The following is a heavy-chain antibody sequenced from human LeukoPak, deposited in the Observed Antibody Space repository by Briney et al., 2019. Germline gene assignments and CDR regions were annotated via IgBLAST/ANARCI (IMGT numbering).Heavy chain of an antibody. CDR1: GYTLTDYC. CDR2: LIPNSGGT. Sequence: GASVKVSCKASGYTLTDYCMHWVRQAPGQGLEWMGRLIPNSGGTTYAQKFQGRVTMTRDTSISTAYMELSRLRFDDTAVYYCLVDGSGTYTGLDHWGQGTQVAVSS. D-gene: IGHD3-10*01. CDR3: LVDGSGTYTGLDH. J-gene: IGHJ4*02. V-gene: IGHV1-2*06.